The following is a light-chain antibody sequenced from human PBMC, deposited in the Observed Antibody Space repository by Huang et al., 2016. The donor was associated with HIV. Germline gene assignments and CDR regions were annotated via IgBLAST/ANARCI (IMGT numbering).Light chain of an antibody. CDR3: HQYFNIPQT. CDR2: WAS. Sequence: DIVVTQSPDSLAVFLGERAPVNCKSSQSVLDSSNNKSCLAWYQLKPGQPPKLLIYWASTRESGVPDRFSGSGSGTDFSRSITNRQAEDVAVYYCHQYFNIPQTFGQGTKVEI. V-gene: IGKV4-1*01. CDR1: QSVLDSSNNKSC. J-gene: IGKJ1*01.